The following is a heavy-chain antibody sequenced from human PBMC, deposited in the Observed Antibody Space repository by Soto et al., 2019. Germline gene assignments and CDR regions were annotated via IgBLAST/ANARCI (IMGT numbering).Heavy chain of an antibody. J-gene: IGHJ3*02. CDR3: ARDSSSGFWSAKGAFDI. D-gene: IGHD3-3*01. CDR1: GGSISSYY. Sequence: QVQLQESGPGLVKPSETLSLTCTVSGGSISSYYWNWIRQFPGKGLEWIGYIHDSGSTTYNPSLKSRVTISVDTSKNQFSLKLSSVTAADTAVYYCARDSSSGFWSAKGAFDIWGQGTMVTVSS. V-gene: IGHV4-59*01. CDR2: IHDSGST.